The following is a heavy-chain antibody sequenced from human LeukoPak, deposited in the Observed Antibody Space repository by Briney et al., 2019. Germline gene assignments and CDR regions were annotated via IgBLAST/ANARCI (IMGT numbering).Heavy chain of an antibody. J-gene: IGHJ6*02. V-gene: IGHV3-33*01. CDR1: GFTFSSYG. CDR3: ARAGGYCSSTSCPYYYYGMDV. CDR2: IWYDGSNK. D-gene: IGHD2-2*01. Sequence: GGSLRLSCAASGFTFSSYGMHWVRQAPGKGLEWVAVIWYDGSNKYYADSVKGRFTISRDNSKNTLYLQMNSLRAEDTAVYYCARAGGYCSSTSCPYYYYGMDVWGQGTTVTVSS.